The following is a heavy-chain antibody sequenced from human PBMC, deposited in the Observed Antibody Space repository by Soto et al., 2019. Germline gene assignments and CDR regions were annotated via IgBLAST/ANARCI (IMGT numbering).Heavy chain of an antibody. J-gene: IGHJ4*02. CDR2: IKSKTDGGTT. V-gene: IGHV3-15*01. CDR3: TTAPARGCH. CDR1: GFTFSSAW. Sequence: GGSLRLSCVASGFTFSSAWVNWVRQAPGKGLEWVGRIKSKTDGGTTDYAAPVNGRFTISRDDSVNTMYLHMNSLETEDTAVYYCTTAPARGCHWGRGTLVTVSS. D-gene: IGHD3-10*01.